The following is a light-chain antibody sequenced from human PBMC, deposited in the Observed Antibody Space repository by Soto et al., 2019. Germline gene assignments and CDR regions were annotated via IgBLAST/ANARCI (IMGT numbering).Light chain of an antibody. J-gene: IGKJ1*01. Sequence: EIVLTQSPAALSLSPGESATRSCRASQSVSSYLAWYQQKPGQAPRLLLYDASNRATGIPARFSGSGSGTDFTLTISSLEPEDFAVYYCQQRSNWQTFGQGTKVDIK. V-gene: IGKV3-11*01. CDR1: QSVSSY. CDR2: DAS. CDR3: QQRSNWQT.